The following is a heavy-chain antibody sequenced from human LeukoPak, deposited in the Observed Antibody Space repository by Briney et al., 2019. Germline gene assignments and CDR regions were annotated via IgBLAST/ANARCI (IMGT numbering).Heavy chain of an antibody. V-gene: IGHV3-21*04. J-gene: IGHJ2*01. Sequence: GGSLRLSCAVVGFTFSSYSMNWVRQAPGKGLEWVSSISTTSSYMYYTGSVKGRFTISRDNAKNSLYLQMNSLRAEDTAIYYCAKDRTVGASYWYFDLWGRGTLVTVSS. CDR2: ISTTSSYM. CDR1: GFTFSSYS. CDR3: AKDRTVGASYWYFDL. D-gene: IGHD1-26*01.